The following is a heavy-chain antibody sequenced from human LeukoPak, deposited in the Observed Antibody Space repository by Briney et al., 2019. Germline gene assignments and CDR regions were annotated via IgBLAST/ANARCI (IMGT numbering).Heavy chain of an antibody. CDR1: GFRLTTYG. Sequence: GGSLRLSCEVSGFRLTTYGTHWVRQAPGKGLEWVAYIPFDGSDEYYVDSVKGRFSISRDNSKNTLFLQMDSLRAEDTAVYYCARRGGYSGYDLGYWGQGTLVTVSS. J-gene: IGHJ4*02. V-gene: IGHV3-30*02. CDR3: ARRGGYSGYDLGY. D-gene: IGHD5-12*01. CDR2: IPFDGSDE.